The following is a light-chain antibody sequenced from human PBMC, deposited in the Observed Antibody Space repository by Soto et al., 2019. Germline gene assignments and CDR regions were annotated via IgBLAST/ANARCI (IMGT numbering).Light chain of an antibody. J-gene: IGKJ1*01. Sequence: EIVMTQSPATLSVSPGERATLSCRASQSISSRLAWYQQKPGQPPTLLIYDASASATGIPARFSGSGSGTEFILTISSLQSEDFAVYYCQHYFDWPPWTFGQGTKVEI. CDR2: DAS. CDR1: QSISSR. V-gene: IGKV3-15*01. CDR3: QHYFDWPPWT.